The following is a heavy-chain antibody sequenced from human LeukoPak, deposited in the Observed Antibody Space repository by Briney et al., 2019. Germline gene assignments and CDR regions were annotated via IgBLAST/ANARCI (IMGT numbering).Heavy chain of an antibody. Sequence: ASVKVSCMASGGTFSSYAISWVRQAPGQGLEWMGGIIPIFGTANYAQKFQGRVTITTDESTSTAYMELSSLRSEDTAVYYCATRGGRPVYYYDTSLVFDIWGQGTMVTVSS. J-gene: IGHJ3*02. CDR3: ATRGGRPVYYYDTSLVFDI. D-gene: IGHD3-22*01. CDR1: GGTFSSYA. CDR2: IIPIFGTA. V-gene: IGHV1-69*05.